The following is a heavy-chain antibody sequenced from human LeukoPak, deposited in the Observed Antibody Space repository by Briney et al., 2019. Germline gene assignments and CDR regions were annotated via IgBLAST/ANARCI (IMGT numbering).Heavy chain of an antibody. V-gene: IGHV4-61*02. CDR3: AREFGA. J-gene: IGHJ5*02. CDR2: IYTSGTT. Sequence: PSETLSLTCIASGGSINSGGYYWNWIRQPAGKGLEWIGLIYTSGTTNYNPSLKSRLTISLDTSKNQFSLKLSSVTAADTAVYYCAREFGAWGQGTLVTVSS. CDR1: GGSINSGGYY. D-gene: IGHD3-10*01.